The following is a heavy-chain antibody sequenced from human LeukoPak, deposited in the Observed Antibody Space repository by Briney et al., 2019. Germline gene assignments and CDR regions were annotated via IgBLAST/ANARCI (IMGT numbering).Heavy chain of an antibody. CDR2: INPNSGGT. D-gene: IGHD3-3*01. V-gene: IGHV1-2*02. Sequence: ASVKVSCKASGYTFTGYYMHWVRPAPGQGLEWMGWINPNSGGTNYAQKFQGRVTMTRDTSISTAYMELSRLRSDDTAVYYCARVDFWSGYFGGMDYWGQGTLVTVSS. CDR3: ARVDFWSGYFGGMDY. J-gene: IGHJ4*02. CDR1: GYTFTGYY.